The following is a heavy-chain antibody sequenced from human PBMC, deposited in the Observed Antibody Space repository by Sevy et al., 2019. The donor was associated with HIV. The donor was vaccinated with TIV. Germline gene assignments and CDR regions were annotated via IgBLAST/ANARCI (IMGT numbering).Heavy chain of an antibody. CDR3: ASDILTGSDF. CDR2: IWYDGSDT. V-gene: IGHV3-30*02. D-gene: IGHD3-9*01. J-gene: IGHJ4*02. Sequence: GGSLRLSCAASGFTFSSYGMHWVRQAPGKGLEWVAFIWYDGSDTYYAASVKGRFNISRDNSKNTLYLQMNSLRTEDTAIYYCASDILTGSDFWGQGTLVTVSS. CDR1: GFTFSSYG.